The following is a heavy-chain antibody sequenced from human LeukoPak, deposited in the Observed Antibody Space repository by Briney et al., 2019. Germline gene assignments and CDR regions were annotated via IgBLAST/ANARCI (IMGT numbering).Heavy chain of an antibody. CDR1: GYVYTSHW. CDR3: ARAHGEVVRPLYGMDV. Sequence: ASVKVSCKASGYVYTSHWMHWVRQAPGQGLEWMGVINPSGTTTVYAQKFQGRVTMTRDTSTSTDYLELRSLRSEDTATYYCARAHGEVVRPLYGMDVWGQGTTVTVSS. J-gene: IGHJ6*02. D-gene: IGHD3-10*01. CDR2: INPSGTTT. V-gene: IGHV1-46*01.